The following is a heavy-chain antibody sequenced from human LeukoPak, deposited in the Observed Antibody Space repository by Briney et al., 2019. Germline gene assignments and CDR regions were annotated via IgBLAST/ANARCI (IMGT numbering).Heavy chain of an antibody. D-gene: IGHD2-2*01. J-gene: IGHJ3*02. V-gene: IGHV3-23*01. CDR3: AKDRRRTTEGDIVVVPAPAGDDAFDI. CDR2: ISGSGGST. CDR1: RFTFSSYA. Sequence: PGGSLRLSCAASRFTFSSYAMSWVPHAPGKGLEWVSAISGSGGSTYYADSVEGRFTISRDNSKNTLYMKMTSLRAEDTAVYYCAKDRRRTTEGDIVVVPAPAGDDAFDIWGQGTMVTVSS.